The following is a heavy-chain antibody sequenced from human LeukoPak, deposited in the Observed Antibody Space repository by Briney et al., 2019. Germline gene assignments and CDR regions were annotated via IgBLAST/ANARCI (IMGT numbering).Heavy chain of an antibody. J-gene: IGHJ6*03. Sequence: PSATLSLTCPVSGGSISSYYWSWIRQPPGKGLEWIGYIYYSGYTNYNPSLKSRVTISVDTSKNQFSLKLSSVTAADTAVYYCARTTMVRGTYYMDVWGKGTTVTISS. CDR1: GGSISSYY. V-gene: IGHV4-59*01. D-gene: IGHD3-10*01. CDR2: IYYSGYT. CDR3: ARTTMVRGTYYMDV.